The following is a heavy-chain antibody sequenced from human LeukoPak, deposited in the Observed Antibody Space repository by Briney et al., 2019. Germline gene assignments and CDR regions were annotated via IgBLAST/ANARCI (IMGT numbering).Heavy chain of an antibody. Sequence: GGSLRLSCAASGFTFSAYWMTWVRQPPGKGLEWVANIRQDGGDKYYVDSVKGRFTISRDNAKNSLFLQMNSLRAEDTAVYYCVRDSYTNTWHFQDEGYWGQGTLVTVSS. CDR1: GFTFSAYW. J-gene: IGHJ4*02. CDR2: IRQDGGDK. CDR3: VRDSYTNTWHFQDEGY. D-gene: IGHD2-2*02. V-gene: IGHV3-7*01.